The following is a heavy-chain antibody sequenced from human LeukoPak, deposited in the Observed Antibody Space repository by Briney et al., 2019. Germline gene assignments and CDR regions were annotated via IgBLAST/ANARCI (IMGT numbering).Heavy chain of an antibody. CDR3: TTDSPYYYDSSYNAFDI. J-gene: IGHJ3*02. CDR1: GFTFSNAW. CDR2: IKSKTDGGTT. D-gene: IGHD3-22*01. V-gene: IGHV3-15*01. Sequence: GGSLRLSCAASGFTFSNAWMSWVRQAPGKGLEWVGRIKSKTDGGTTDYAAPVKGRFTISRDDSKNTLYLQMSSLKTEDTAVYYCTTDSPYYYDSSYNAFDIWGQGTMVTVSS.